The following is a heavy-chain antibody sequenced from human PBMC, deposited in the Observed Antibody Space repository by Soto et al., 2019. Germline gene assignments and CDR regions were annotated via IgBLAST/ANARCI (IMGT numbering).Heavy chain of an antibody. J-gene: IGHJ6*02. CDR2: INHSGST. Sequence: SETLSLTCAVYGGSFSGYYWSWIRQPPGKGLEWIGEINHSGSTNYNPSLKSRVTISVDTSKNQFSLKLSSVTAADTAVYYCARGRSTAMVTGGVSYYYYYGMDVWGQGTTVTVSS. V-gene: IGHV4-34*01. D-gene: IGHD5-18*01. CDR1: GGSFSGYY. CDR3: ARGRSTAMVTGGVSYYYYYGMDV.